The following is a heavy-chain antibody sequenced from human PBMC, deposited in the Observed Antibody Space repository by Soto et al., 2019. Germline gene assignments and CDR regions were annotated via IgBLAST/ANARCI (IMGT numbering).Heavy chain of an antibody. CDR3: ARMIGSWSHDAFDI. CDR2: ISAYNGNT. V-gene: IGHV1-18*01. J-gene: IGHJ3*02. D-gene: IGHD6-13*01. Sequence: ASVKVSCKASGYTFTSYGISWVRQAPGQGLEWMGWISAYNGNTNYAQKLQGRVTMTTDTSTSTAYMELRSLRSDDTAVYYCARMIGSWSHDAFDIWGQGTIVTVSS. CDR1: GYTFTSYG.